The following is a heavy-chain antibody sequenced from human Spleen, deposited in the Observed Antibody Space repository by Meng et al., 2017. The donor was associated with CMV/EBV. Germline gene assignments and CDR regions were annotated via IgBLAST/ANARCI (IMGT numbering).Heavy chain of an antibody. V-gene: IGHV4-34*01. CDR3: AGGQYSTTFAALNYYDYYGLDV. CDR1: GFTFSDFY. J-gene: IGHJ6*02. Sequence: ESLKISCAASGFTFSDFYISWIRQAPGKGLEWIGEINHSGSTNYNPSLKSRVTISVDTSKNQLSLKVTSVTAADTAMYYCAGGQYSTTFAALNYYDYYGLDVWGQGTTVTVSS. D-gene: IGHD3-16*01. CDR2: INHSGST.